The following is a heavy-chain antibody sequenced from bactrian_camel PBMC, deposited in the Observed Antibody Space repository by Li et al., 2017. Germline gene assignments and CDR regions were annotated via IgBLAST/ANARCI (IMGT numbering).Heavy chain of an antibody. D-gene: IGHD6*01. CDR1: GYTASRYC. CDR2: ILSDGSTRTT. CDR3: AAETFGSCSWRPGAADFSL. V-gene: IGHV3S26*01. Sequence: HVQLVESGGGSVQAGGSLRLSCTTSGYTASRYCMAWFRQAPGKEREGVATILSDGSTRTTRYADSVKGRFTISKDNAKNTLELQMNSVKPEDTAMYYCAAETFGSCSWRPGAADFSLWSQGTQVTVS. J-gene: IGHJ6*01.